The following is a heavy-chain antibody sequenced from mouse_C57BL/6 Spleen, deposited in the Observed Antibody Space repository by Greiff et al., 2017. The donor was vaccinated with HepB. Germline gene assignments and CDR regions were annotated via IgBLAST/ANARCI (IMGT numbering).Heavy chain of an antibody. V-gene: IGHV5-6*01. CDR1: GFTFSSYG. D-gene: IGHD2-10*02. CDR3: ARGRYGNYDYYAMDY. J-gene: IGHJ4*01. Sequence: EVQGVESGGDLVKPGGSLKLSCAASGFTFSSYGMSWVRQTPDKRLEWVATISSGGSYTYYPDSVKGRFTISRDNAKNTLYLQMSSLKSEDTAMYYCARGRYGNYDYYAMDYWGQGTSVTVSS. CDR2: ISSGGSYT.